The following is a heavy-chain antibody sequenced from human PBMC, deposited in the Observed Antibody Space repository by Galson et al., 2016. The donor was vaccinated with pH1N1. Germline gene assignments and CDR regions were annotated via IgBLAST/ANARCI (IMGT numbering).Heavy chain of an antibody. V-gene: IGHV5-51*01. J-gene: IGHJ3*02. CDR1: GYRFTSYW. D-gene: IGHD3-10*01. CDR3: ARFHSSGNYNGAFDI. Sequence: QSGAEVKKPGESLKISCKGSGYRFTSYWIGWVRQMPGKGLEWMGMIKPGDSDTRYSPSFQGQVIISADKSISTAYLQWSSLKASDPAMYYCARFHSSGNYNGAFDIWGQGTMVTVSS. CDR2: IKPGDSDT.